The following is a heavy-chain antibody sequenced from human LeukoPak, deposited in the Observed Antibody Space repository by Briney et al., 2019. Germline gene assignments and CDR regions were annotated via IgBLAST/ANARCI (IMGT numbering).Heavy chain of an antibody. V-gene: IGHV3-30*18. CDR3: AKDADYGMDV. J-gene: IGHJ6*02. CDR2: ISYDGSNK. Sequence: GGSLRLSCAASGFTFSSYGMHWARQAPGKGLEWVAVISYDGSNKYYADSVKGRFTISRGNSKNTLYLQMNSLRAEDTAVYYCAKDADYGMDVWGQGTTVTVSS. CDR1: GFTFSSYG.